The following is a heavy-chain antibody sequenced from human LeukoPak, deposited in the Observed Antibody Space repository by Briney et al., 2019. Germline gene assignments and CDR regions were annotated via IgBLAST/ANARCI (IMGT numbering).Heavy chain of an antibody. Sequence: SETLSLTCTASGGSISSYYWSWIRQPPGKGLEWIAYISDIGSINYNPSLKSRVTISLDTCKNQFSLKLSSVTAADTAVYYCAGHHPRNTVDFWGQGTLVTVSS. D-gene: IGHD2/OR15-2a*01. J-gene: IGHJ4*02. CDR1: GGSISSYY. CDR3: AGHHPRNTVDF. CDR2: ISDIGSI. V-gene: IGHV4-59*08.